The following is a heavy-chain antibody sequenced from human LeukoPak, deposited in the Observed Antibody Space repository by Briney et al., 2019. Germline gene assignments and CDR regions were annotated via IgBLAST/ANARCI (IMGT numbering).Heavy chain of an antibody. J-gene: IGHJ3*02. CDR2: IYYSGST. CDR1: GGSISSGDYY. V-gene: IGHV4-30-4*02. D-gene: IGHD3-16*01. CDR3: ARHGRGGGPAFDI. Sequence: PSETLSLTCTVSGGSISSGDYYWSWIRQPPGKGLEWIGYIYYSGSTNYNPSLKSRVTISVDTSKNQFTLKLSSVTAADTAVYYCARHGRGGGPAFDIWGQGTMVTVSS.